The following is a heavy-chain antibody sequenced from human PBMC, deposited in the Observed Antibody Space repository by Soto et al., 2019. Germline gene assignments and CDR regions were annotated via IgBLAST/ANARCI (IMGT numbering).Heavy chain of an antibody. Sequence: GGSLRLSCAASGFTFSSYGMHWVRQAPGKGLEWVAVIPYDGSNKYYADSVKGRFTISRDNSKNTLYLQMNSLRAEDTAVYYCAKDRTYYYDSRALGYWGQGTLVTVSS. D-gene: IGHD3-22*01. V-gene: IGHV3-30*18. CDR2: IPYDGSNK. CDR3: AKDRTYYYDSRALGY. J-gene: IGHJ4*02. CDR1: GFTFSSYG.